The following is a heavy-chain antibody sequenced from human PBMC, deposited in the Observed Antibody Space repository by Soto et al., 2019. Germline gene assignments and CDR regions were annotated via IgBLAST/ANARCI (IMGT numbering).Heavy chain of an antibody. V-gene: IGHV2-5*02. CDR1: GFSLTARPVG. D-gene: IGHD1-1*01. Sequence: QITLKESGPTRVKPTQTLTLTCTFSGFSLTARPVGLGWIRQPPGKALEHLALIYWDDDKRYNPSLKTRLTITKDTSNNQVVLTMTNMDPGDTDTYYCALRADLNGNWNGGYFDFWGQGALFTVSS. J-gene: IGHJ4*02. CDR3: ALRADLNGNWNGGYFDF. CDR2: IYWDDDK.